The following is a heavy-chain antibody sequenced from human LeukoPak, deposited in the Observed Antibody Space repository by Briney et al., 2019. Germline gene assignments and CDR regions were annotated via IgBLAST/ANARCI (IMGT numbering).Heavy chain of an antibody. CDR1: GGSFSGYY. J-gene: IGHJ4*02. V-gene: IGHV4-34*01. CDR2: INHSGST. CDR3: ARGPRVLDY. Sequence: PSETLSLTCAVYGGSFSGYYWSWIRQPPGKGLEWIGEINHSGSTNYNPSLKSRVTISVDTSKNQFSLKLSSVTAADTAVYYCARGPRVLDYWGQGILVTVSS.